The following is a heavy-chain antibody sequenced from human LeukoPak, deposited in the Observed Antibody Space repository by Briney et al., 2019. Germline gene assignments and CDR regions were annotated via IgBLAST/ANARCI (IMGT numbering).Heavy chain of an antibody. CDR3: ARDRIVADASTWLDP. V-gene: IGHV3-74*01. Sequence: GGSLRLSCTASGFTFNKYWMHWVRQFPGKGLEWVSRINKDGSTTNYADSVRGRFTISRDNARNTVYLQMNGLRSEDTAVYYCARDRIVADASTWLDPWGRGTLVTVSS. CDR1: GFTFNKYW. J-gene: IGHJ5*02. D-gene: IGHD2-15*01. CDR2: INKDGSTT.